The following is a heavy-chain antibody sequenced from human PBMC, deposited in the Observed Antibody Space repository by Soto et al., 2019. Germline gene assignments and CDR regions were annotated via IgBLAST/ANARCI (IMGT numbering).Heavy chain of an antibody. CDR2: MNAKSGDT. CDR1: GYTFSDFD. J-gene: IGHJ6*02. CDR3: ARGNPFNYAGFDV. D-gene: IGHD3-16*01. V-gene: IGHV1-8*01. Sequence: ASVKVSCKASGYTFSDFDINWLRQAAGQGPEWMGWMNAKSGDTFSAQRLQGKFNMTWDASLSTAYMEVGSLTSDDAVIYYCARGNPFNYAGFDVWGQGTTVTVSS.